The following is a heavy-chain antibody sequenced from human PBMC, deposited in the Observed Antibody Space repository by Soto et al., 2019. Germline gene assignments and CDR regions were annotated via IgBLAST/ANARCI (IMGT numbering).Heavy chain of an antibody. CDR2: ISAYNGNT. CDR3: ARSYYDSSGYYFHWWFDP. CDR1: GYTFTSYG. D-gene: IGHD3-22*01. V-gene: IGHV1-18*01. J-gene: IGHJ5*02. Sequence: ASVKVSCKASGYTFTSYGISWVRQAPGQGLEWMGWISAYNGNTNYAQKLQGRVTMTTDTSTSTAYMELRSLRSDDTAVYYCARSYYDSSGYYFHWWFDPWGQGTLVTVSS.